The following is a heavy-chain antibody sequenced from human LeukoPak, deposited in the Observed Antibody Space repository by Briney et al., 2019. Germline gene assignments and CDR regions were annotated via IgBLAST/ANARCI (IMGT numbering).Heavy chain of an antibody. V-gene: IGHV3-21*01. CDR2: ISSSSSYI. Sequence: GGSLRLSCAASGFTFSSYSMNWVRQAPGKGLEWVSSISSSSSYIYYADSVKGRFTISRDNAKNSLYLQMNSLRAEDTAVYYCARDPRHCSSTSRYPDWGQGTLVTVSS. CDR1: GFTFSSYS. D-gene: IGHD2-2*01. CDR3: ARDPRHCSSTSRYPD. J-gene: IGHJ4*02.